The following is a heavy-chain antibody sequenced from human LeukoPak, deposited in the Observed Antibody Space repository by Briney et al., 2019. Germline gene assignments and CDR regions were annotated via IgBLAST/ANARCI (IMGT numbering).Heavy chain of an antibody. Sequence: SETLSLTCTVSGGSISSSSYYWGWIRQPPGKGLEWIGSIYYSGSTYYNPSLKSRVTISVDTSKNQFSLKLSSVTAADTAVYYCARTTGTYHESYYFDYWGQGTLVTVSS. J-gene: IGHJ4*02. V-gene: IGHV4-39*01. CDR1: GGSISSSSYY. CDR3: ARTTGTYHESYYFDY. D-gene: IGHD1-14*01. CDR2: IYYSGST.